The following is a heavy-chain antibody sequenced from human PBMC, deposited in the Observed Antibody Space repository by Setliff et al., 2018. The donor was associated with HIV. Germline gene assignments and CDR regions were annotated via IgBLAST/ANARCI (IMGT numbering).Heavy chain of an antibody. J-gene: IGHJ6*03. CDR2: IYTSGST. CDR3: ARRSPGGGYYMDV. CDR1: GGSISSGNYY. D-gene: IGHD3-16*01. Sequence: SETLSLTCTVSGGSISSGNYYWSWIRQPAGKGLEWIGRIYTSGSTNYNPSLKSRVTIPLDTSKNQFSLNLRSVTAADTAVYYCARRSPGGGYYMDVWGRGTTVTVSS. V-gene: IGHV4-61*02.